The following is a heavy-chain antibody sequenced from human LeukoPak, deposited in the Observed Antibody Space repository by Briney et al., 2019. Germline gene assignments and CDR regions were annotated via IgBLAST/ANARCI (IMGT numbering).Heavy chain of an antibody. D-gene: IGHD2-2*01. CDR2: ISAYNGNT. J-gene: IGHJ6*02. CDR3: ARDCSSTSCYSWHYYYYGMDV. CDR1: GYTFTSYG. V-gene: IGHV1-18*01. Sequence: ASVKVSCKASGYTFTSYGISRVRQAPGQGLEWMGWISAYNGNTNYAQKLQGRVTMTTDTSTSTAYMELRSLRSDDTAVYYCARDCSSTSCYSWHYYYYGMDVWGQGTTVTVSS.